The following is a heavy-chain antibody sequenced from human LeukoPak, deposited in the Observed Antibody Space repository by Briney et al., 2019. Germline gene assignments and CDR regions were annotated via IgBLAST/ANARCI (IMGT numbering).Heavy chain of an antibody. Sequence: GGSLRLSCVASGFTFTSYWMSWVRQAPGKGLEWVANIKQDGSEKYCLDSLEGRFTISRDNAKNSVYLQINRLRAEDTAVYYCVRATAVAFDSWGQGTLVTVSS. CDR1: GFTFTSYW. J-gene: IGHJ4*02. CDR2: IKQDGSEK. D-gene: IGHD4-23*01. V-gene: IGHV3-7*04. CDR3: VRATAVAFDS.